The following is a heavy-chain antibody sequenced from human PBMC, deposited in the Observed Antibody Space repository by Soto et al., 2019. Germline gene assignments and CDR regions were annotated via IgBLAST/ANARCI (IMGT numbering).Heavy chain of an antibody. Sequence: EVQLVESGGGLVQPGGSLRLSCAASGFTFSRYWMSWVRQAPGKGLEWVADIKKDASEKYYVDSVKGRFTISRANAKNSLFLQVNSLTAVDTAVYYCARVADGDGDNSRYRHLDYWGQGTLVTVSS. CDR2: IKKDASEK. J-gene: IGHJ4*02. CDR3: ARVADGDGDNSRYRHLDY. CDR1: GFTFSRYW. D-gene: IGHD2-15*01. V-gene: IGHV3-7*04.